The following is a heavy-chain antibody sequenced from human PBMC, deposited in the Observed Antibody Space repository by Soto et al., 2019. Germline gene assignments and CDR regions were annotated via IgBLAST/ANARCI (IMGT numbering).Heavy chain of an antibody. V-gene: IGHV4-59*01. Sequence: QVQLQESGPGLVKPSETLSLTCTVSGGSISSYYWSWIRQPPGKGLEWLGYIYYSGSTNYNPSLKSRVTISVDTSKNQFSLKLSSVTAADTAVYYCARTSSTKDYYYYYYMDVWGKGTTVTVSS. CDR2: IYYSGST. J-gene: IGHJ6*03. CDR1: GGSISSYY. CDR3: ARTSSTKDYYYYYYMDV. D-gene: IGHD2-2*01.